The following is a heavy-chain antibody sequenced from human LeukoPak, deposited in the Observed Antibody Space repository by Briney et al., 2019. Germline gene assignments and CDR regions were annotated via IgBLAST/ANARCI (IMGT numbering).Heavy chain of an antibody. Sequence: ASVKVSCKASGGTFSSYGISWVRQAPGQGLEWMGWISAYNGNTNYAQKLQGRVTMTTDTSTSTAYMELRSLRSDDTAVYYCARDRVLERITMVRGVIILGYWGQGTLVTVSS. D-gene: IGHD3-10*01. V-gene: IGHV1-18*01. CDR3: ARDRVLERITMVRGVIILGY. CDR1: GGTFSSYG. J-gene: IGHJ4*02. CDR2: ISAYNGNT.